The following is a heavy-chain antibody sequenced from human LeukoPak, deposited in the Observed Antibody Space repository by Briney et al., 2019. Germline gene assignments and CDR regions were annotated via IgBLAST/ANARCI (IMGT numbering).Heavy chain of an antibody. V-gene: IGHV4-59*11. CDR2: IYYSGST. Sequence: SETLSLTCTVSGGSISSHYWSWIRQPPGKGLEWIGYIYYSGSTNYNPSLKSRVTISVETSKNQFSLKLSSVTAADTAVYYCARGYYGGYGFDYWGEGTLVTVSS. J-gene: IGHJ4*02. D-gene: IGHD5-12*01. CDR1: GGSISSHY. CDR3: ARGYYGGYGFDY.